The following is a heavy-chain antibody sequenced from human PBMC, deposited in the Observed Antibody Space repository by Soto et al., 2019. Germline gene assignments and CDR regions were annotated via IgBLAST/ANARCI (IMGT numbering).Heavy chain of an antibody. Sequence: PSETLSLTCAVSGGSISSSNWWSWVRQPPGKGLEWIGEIYHSGSTNYNPSLKSRVTISVDKSKNQFSLKLSPVTAADTAVYYCARHLTYCSAVSFYSYFPDYGKVDWF. CDR1: GGSISSSNW. V-gene: IGHV4-4*02. D-gene: IGHD2-15*01. CDR3: ARHLTYCSAVSFYSYFPDYGKVDWF. CDR2: IYHSGST. J-gene: IGHJ5*01.